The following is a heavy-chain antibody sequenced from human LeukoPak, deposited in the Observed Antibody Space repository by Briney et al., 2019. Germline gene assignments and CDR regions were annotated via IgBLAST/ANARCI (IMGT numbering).Heavy chain of an antibody. CDR3: ARVRGYDILTGYFDY. D-gene: IGHD3-9*01. Sequence: SETLSLTCTVSGGSISSYYGSWIRQPPGKGLEWMGYIYYSGSTNYNPSLKSRVTISVDTSKNQFSLKLSSVTAADTAVYYCARVRGYDILTGYFDYWGQGTLVTVSS. CDR2: IYYSGST. CDR1: GGSISSYY. V-gene: IGHV4-59*01. J-gene: IGHJ4*02.